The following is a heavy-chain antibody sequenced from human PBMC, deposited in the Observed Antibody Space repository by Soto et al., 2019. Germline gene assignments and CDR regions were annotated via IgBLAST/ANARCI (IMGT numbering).Heavy chain of an antibody. CDR1: GFTFSSYA. V-gene: IGHV3-23*01. CDR2: ISGSGGST. CDR3: AKSKWEFKNKYYFDY. J-gene: IGHJ4*02. Sequence: GGSLRLSCAASGFTFSSYAMSWVRQAPGKGLEWVSAISGSGGSTYYADSVKGRFTISRDNSKNTLYLQMNSLRAEDTAVYYCAKSKWEFKNKYYFDYWGQGTLVTVSS. D-gene: IGHD3-10*01.